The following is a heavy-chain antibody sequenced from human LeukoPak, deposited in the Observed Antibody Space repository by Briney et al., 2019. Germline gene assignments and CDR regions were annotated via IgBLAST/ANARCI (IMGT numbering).Heavy chain of an antibody. Sequence: GESLKISCKGSGYSFTSYWIAWVRQMPGKGLEWMGIIYPGGSDTRYSPSFQGQVTISADKSISTAYLQWNSLKASDTAMYYCARRHKRGAYSYGVDYWGQGTLVTVSS. D-gene: IGHD5-18*01. J-gene: IGHJ4*02. CDR1: GYSFTSYW. CDR3: ARRHKRGAYSYGVDY. V-gene: IGHV5-51*01. CDR2: IYPGGSDT.